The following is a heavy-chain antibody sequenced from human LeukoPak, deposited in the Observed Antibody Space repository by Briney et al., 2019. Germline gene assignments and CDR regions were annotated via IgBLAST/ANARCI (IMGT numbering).Heavy chain of an antibody. CDR1: AGSISSSSYY. V-gene: IGHV4-39*01. J-gene: IGHJ4*02. Sequence: SETLSLTCTVSAGSISSSSYYWGWIRQPPGKGLEWIGSIYYSGSTYYNPSPKSRVTISVDTSKNQFSLKLSSVTAADTAVYYCARLVEQSGHFDYWGQGTLVTVPP. D-gene: IGHD1/OR15-1a*01. CDR3: ARLVEQSGHFDY. CDR2: IYYSGST.